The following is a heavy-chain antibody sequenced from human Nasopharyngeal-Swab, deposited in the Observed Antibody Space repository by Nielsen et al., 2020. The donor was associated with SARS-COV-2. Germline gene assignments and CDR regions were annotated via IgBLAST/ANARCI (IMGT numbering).Heavy chain of an antibody. V-gene: IGHV4-59*08. J-gene: IGHJ6*03. D-gene: IGHD2/OR15-2a*01. CDR1: GDSMITNS. Sequence: SDTLSPTCTVSGDSMITNSWIWIRQPPGKGLEWIGYIHYNGRTTYTPSLKSRVTVSLDTSRNQFSLKLDSVTAADTATYYCARQNVLKHLEWTSTFYSYRIDVWGKGTTVTVSS. CDR3: ARQNVLKHLEWTSTFYSYRIDV. CDR2: IHYNGRT.